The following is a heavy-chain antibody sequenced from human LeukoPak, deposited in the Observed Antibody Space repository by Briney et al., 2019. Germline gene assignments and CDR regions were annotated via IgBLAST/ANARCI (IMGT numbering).Heavy chain of an antibody. V-gene: IGHV3-21*03. CDR3: ARDRDSSGLYAGADI. CDR1: GFTFSVSN. D-gene: IGHD6-19*01. CDR2: ISSTNGHT. J-gene: IGHJ3*02. Sequence: AGSLRLSCAASGFTFSVSNMNWVRQAPGKGLEWVSYISSTNGHTYYADSVNGRFTISRDTAKNSLYLQMNSLRAEDTAIYFCARDRDSSGLYAGADIWGQGVLVTVSA.